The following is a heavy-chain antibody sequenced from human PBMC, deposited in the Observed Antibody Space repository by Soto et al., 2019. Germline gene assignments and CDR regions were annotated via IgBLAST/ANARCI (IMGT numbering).Heavy chain of an antibody. Sequence: GSLRLSCAASGXPFSRYCMNWVRQAPGKGLELVANIKQDGTEKNYVDSVNGLFNISIENAKNSLYLQMDSLGTDDTAVYFCARGDTPMITGMDSFDIWGQGTLGTVSS. CDR1: GXPFSRYC. CDR3: ARGDTPMITGMDSFDI. J-gene: IGHJ3*02. CDR2: IKQDGTEK. D-gene: IGHD5-18*01. V-gene: IGHV3-7*01.